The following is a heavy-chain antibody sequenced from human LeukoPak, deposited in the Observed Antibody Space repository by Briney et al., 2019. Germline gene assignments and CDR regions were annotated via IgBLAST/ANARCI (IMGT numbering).Heavy chain of an antibody. D-gene: IGHD3-22*01. CDR2: ISYDGSNK. J-gene: IGHJ4*02. Sequence: HPGRSLRLSCAASGFTFSSYGMHWVRQAPGKGLEWVAVISYDGSNKYYADSVKGRFTISRDNSKNTLYLQMNSLRAEDTAVYYCAKDFTMIIKHPTPADYWGQGTLVTVSS. V-gene: IGHV3-30*18. CDR1: GFTFSSYG. CDR3: AKDFTMIIKHPTPADY.